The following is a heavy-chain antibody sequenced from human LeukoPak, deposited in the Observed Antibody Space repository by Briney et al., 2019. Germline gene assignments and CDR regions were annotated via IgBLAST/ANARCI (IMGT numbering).Heavy chain of an antibody. D-gene: IGHD2-21*01. CDR3: ASTTYCGGDCYSDNWFDP. Sequence: SVKFSCKASGGTFSSYAISWVRQAPGQGLDWMGRIIPILGIANYAQKFQGRVTIPADKSTSTAYMELSSLRSEDTAVYYCASTTYCGGDCYSDNWFDPWGQGTLVTVSS. CDR1: GGTFSSYA. J-gene: IGHJ5*02. V-gene: IGHV1-69*04. CDR2: IIPILGIA.